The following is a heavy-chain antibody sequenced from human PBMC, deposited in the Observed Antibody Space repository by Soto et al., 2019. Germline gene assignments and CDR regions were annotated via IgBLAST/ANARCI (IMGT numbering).Heavy chain of an antibody. CDR3: ARVIWDYYYYGMDV. V-gene: IGHV2-26*01. CDR2: IFSNDEK. D-gene: IGHD3-10*01. CDR1: GFSLSNARMG. Sequence: SGLTLVNPTVTLTLTCTVSGFSLSNARMGMSWIRQPPGKALEWLAHIFSNDEKSYSTSLKSRLTISKDTSKSQVVITMTNMDPVDTATYYCARVIWDYYYYGMDVWGQGTTVTVSS. J-gene: IGHJ6*02.